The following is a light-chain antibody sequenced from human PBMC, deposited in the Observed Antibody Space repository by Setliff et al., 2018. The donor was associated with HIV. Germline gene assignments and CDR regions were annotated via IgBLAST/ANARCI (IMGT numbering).Light chain of an antibody. V-gene: IGLV2-14*03. Sequence: QSALTQPASVSGSPGQSITISCTGTSSDVGAYNHVSWYQQYPAKAPKLMIYDVSVRPSGVSTRFSGSKSGNTASLTISGLQAEDEADYYCSSYTSNNARVFGTGTKVTVL. CDR3: SSYTSNNARV. CDR1: SSDVGAYNH. J-gene: IGLJ1*01. CDR2: DVS.